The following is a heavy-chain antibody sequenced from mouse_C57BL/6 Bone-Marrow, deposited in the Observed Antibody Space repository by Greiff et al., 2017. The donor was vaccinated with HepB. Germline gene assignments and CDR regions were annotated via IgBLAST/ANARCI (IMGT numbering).Heavy chain of an antibody. D-gene: IGHD1-1*01. CDR2: IDPETGGT. J-gene: IGHJ4*01. V-gene: IGHV1-15*01. CDR3: TRRFITTAMGY. CDR1: GYTFTDYE. Sequence: QVQLQQSGAELVRPGASVTLSCKASGYTFTDYEMHWVKQTPVHGLEWIGAIDPETGGTAYNQKFKGKAILTADKSSSTAYMELRSLTSEDSAVYYCTRRFITTAMGYWGQGTSVTVSS.